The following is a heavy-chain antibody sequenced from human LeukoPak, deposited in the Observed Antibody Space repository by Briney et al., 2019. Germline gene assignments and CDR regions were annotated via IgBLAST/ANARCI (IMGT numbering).Heavy chain of an antibody. Sequence: PSETLSLTCTVSGGSISSYYWSWIRQPPGKGLEWIGEINHSGSTNYNPSLKSRVTISVDTSKNQFSLKLSSVTPADTACYYCARESLVYYYGSGSYKNPAHFDYWGQGTLVTVSS. J-gene: IGHJ4*02. CDR1: GGSISSYY. V-gene: IGHV4-34*01. D-gene: IGHD3-10*01. CDR2: INHSGST. CDR3: ARESLVYYYGSGSYKNPAHFDY.